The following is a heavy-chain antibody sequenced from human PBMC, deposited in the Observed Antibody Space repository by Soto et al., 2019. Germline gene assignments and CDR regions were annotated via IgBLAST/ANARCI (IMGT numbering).Heavy chain of an antibody. Sequence: EVQLLESGGGLVQPGGPLRLSCAASGFTFSSYAMSWVRQAPGKGLEWVSAISGSGGSTYYADSVKGRFTISRDNSKNTLYLQMNSLRAEDTAVYYCASRSLPLYSGYDSDAFDIWGQGTMVTVSS. CDR1: GFTFSSYA. CDR3: ASRSLPLYSGYDSDAFDI. J-gene: IGHJ3*02. D-gene: IGHD5-12*01. CDR2: ISGSGGST. V-gene: IGHV3-23*01.